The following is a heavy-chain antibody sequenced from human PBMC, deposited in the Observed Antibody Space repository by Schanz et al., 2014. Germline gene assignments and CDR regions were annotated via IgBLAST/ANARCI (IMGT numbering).Heavy chain of an antibody. J-gene: IGHJ4*02. V-gene: IGHV1-18*01. D-gene: IGHD2-15*01. Sequence: QVQLVQSGGEVKTPGASVKVSCKASGYTFTRSGISWVRQAPGQGLEWMGWIGGSDGNTNFAQKFQGRVPMTTDTSTSTVYMELRSLTSDDSAVYYCAREIPAGGHFDYWGQGTLVSVSS. CDR2: IGGSDGNT. CDR3: AREIPAGGHFDY. CDR1: GYTFTRSG.